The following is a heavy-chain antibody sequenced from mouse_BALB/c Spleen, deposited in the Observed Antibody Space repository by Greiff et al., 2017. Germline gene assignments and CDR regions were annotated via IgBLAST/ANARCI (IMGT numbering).Heavy chain of an antibody. D-gene: IGHD2-12*01. Sequence: QVQLKESGAELVRPGTSVKVSCKASGYAFTNYLIEWVKQRPGQGLEWIGVINPGSGGTNYNEKFKDKATLTVDKSSSTAYMQLSSPTSEDSAVYYCTRESYSFDYWGQGTTLTVSS. V-gene: IGHV1-54*01. J-gene: IGHJ2*01. CDR1: GYAFTNYL. CDR3: TRESYSFDY. CDR2: INPGSGGT.